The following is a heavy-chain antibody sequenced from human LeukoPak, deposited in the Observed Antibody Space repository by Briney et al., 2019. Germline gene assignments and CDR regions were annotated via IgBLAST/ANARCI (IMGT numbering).Heavy chain of an antibody. CDR2: ISGSGGST. J-gene: IGHJ4*02. Sequence: GGSLRLSCAASGFTFSSYAMSWVRQAPGKGLEWVSAISGSGGSTYYADSVKGRFTISRDNSKNTLYLQMNSLRAEDTAVYYCAKDLHIVVVTAILDYWGRGTLVTVSS. CDR1: GFTFSSYA. CDR3: AKDLHIVVVTAILDY. V-gene: IGHV3-23*01. D-gene: IGHD2-21*02.